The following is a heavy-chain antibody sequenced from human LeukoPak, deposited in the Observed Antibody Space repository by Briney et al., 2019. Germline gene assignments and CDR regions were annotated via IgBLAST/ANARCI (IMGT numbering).Heavy chain of an antibody. CDR1: GYSLTSYW. CDR2: IYPGDSDT. V-gene: IGHV5-51*01. Sequence: PGESLKISCKGSGYSLTSYWIGWVRQMPGKGLEWMGIIYPGDSDTRYSPSFQGQVTISADKSISTAYLQWSSLKASDTAMYYCARGPDSSGYLDAFDIWGQGTMVTVSS. D-gene: IGHD3-22*01. J-gene: IGHJ3*02. CDR3: ARGPDSSGYLDAFDI.